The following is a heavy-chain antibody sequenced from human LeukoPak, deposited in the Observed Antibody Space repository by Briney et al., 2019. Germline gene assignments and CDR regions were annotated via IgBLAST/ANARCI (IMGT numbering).Heavy chain of an antibody. Sequence: PGGCLRLSCAASGFTFSSYAMHWVRQALGKGLEYVSAISSNGGSTYYANSVKGRFTISRGNSKNTLYLQMGSLRAEDMAVYYCARGEICSSSWYYFDYWGQGTLVTVSS. CDR1: GFTFSSYA. V-gene: IGHV3-64*01. CDR3: ARGEICSSSWYYFDY. D-gene: IGHD6-13*01. CDR2: ISSNGGST. J-gene: IGHJ4*02.